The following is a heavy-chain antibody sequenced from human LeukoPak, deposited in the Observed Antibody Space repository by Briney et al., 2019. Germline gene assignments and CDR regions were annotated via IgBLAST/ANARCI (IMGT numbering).Heavy chain of an antibody. J-gene: IGHJ4*02. D-gene: IGHD5-24*01. CDR1: GDSVSSNRAS. V-gene: IGHV6-1*01. CDR3: SRSDGASDFDY. Sequence: SQTLSLTCAISGDSVSSNRASWTWIRQSPSRGLEWLGRTYYRSKWYDDYAVSLKSRISINPDTSKNQFSLQLNSVTPEDTAVYYCSRSDGASDFDYWGQGTLVTVSS. CDR2: TYYRSKWYD.